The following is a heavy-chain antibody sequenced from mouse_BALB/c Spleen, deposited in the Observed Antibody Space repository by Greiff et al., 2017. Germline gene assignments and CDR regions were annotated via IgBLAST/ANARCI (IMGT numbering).Heavy chain of an antibody. CDR1: GFTFSDYY. J-gene: IGHJ4*01. V-gene: IGHV5-4*02. CDR2: ISDGGSYT. D-gene: IGHD4-1*01. CDR3: ARAPNPGGYAMDD. Sequence: DVKLVESGGGLVKPGGSLKLSCAASGFTFSDYYMYWVRQTPEKRLEWVATISDGGSYTYYPDSVKGRFTISRDNAKNNLYLQMSSLKSEDTAMYDGARAPNPGGYAMDDWGQGTSVTVSS.